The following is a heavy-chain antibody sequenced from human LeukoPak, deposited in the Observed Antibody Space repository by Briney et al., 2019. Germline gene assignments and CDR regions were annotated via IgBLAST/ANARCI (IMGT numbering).Heavy chain of an antibody. J-gene: IGHJ4*02. Sequence: GGSLRLSCAASGFTFSSYSMNWVRQAPGKGLEWVSSISSSSSYIYYADSVKGRFTISRDNAKNSLYLQMNSMRAEDTAVYYCARESDGDGYNSFDYWGQGTLVTVSS. CDR1: GFTFSSYS. V-gene: IGHV3-21*01. CDR2: ISSSSSYI. D-gene: IGHD5-24*01. CDR3: ARESDGDGYNSFDY.